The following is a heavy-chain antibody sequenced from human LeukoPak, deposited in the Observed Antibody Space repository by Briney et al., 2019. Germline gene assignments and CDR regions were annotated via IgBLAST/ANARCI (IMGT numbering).Heavy chain of an antibody. J-gene: IGHJ4*02. V-gene: IGHV4-31*03. CDR1: GGSISSGGYY. Sequence: SQTLSLTCTVSGGSISSGGYYWSWIRQHPGKGLEWIGYIYYSGSTYYNPSLKSRVTISVDTSKNQFSPKLSSVTAADTAVYYCATGTYYYDSSGYYKPYYFDYWGQGTLVTVSS. CDR3: ATGTYYYDSSGYYKPYYFDY. CDR2: IYYSGST. D-gene: IGHD3-22*01.